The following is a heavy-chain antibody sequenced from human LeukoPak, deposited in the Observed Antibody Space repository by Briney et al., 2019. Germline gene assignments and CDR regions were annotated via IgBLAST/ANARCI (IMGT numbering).Heavy chain of an antibody. D-gene: IGHD6-13*01. CDR3: ASHSSIAAAGADY. J-gene: IGHJ4*02. Sequence: SVKVSCKASGGTFSSYAISWVRQAPGQGLEWMGGIIPIFGTANYAQKFQGRVTITADESTSTAYMELSSLRSEDTAVYYCASHSSIAAAGADYWGQGTLVTVSS. CDR1: GGTFSSYA. CDR2: IIPIFGTA. V-gene: IGHV1-69*13.